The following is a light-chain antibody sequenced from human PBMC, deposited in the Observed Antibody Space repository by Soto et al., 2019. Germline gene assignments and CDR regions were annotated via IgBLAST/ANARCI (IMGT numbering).Light chain of an antibody. CDR1: QNINTY. V-gene: IGKV1-39*01. CDR2: DAS. CDR3: QHSYGKPT. Sequence: DIQMTQSPSSLSASVGHSVTITCRASQNINTYLNWYQQRPGQAPRLLIYDASILQRWVPSRFSGSGSGTDFTLTVASLQPEDFASYFCQHSYGKPTFGQVTKLEI. J-gene: IGKJ1*01.